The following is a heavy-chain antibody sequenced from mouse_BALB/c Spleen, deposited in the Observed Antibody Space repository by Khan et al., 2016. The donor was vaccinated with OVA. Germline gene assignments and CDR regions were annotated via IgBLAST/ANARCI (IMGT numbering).Heavy chain of an antibody. CDR1: GYTFTDYN. V-gene: IGHV1S29*02. J-gene: IGHJ4*01. CDR3: SREGGYAMDF. Sequence: VQLKESGPELVKPGASVKTSCKASGYTFTDYNMHWVKQSHGKSLEWIGYIFPYNGGTDYNQKFKSKATLTVDNSSSTAYMELRSLTSEDSAVYYCSREGGYAMDFWGQGTSVPVSS. CDR2: IFPYNGGT.